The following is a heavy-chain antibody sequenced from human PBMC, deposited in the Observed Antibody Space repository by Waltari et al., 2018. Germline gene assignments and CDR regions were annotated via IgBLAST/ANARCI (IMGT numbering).Heavy chain of an antibody. V-gene: IGHV4-38-2*02. Sequence: QVQLQESGPGLVKPSETLSLTCTVSGYSISSGYYWGWIRQPPGKGLEWIGSIYHSGSTYYNPSLKSRVTISVYTSKNQFSLKLSSVTAADTAVYYCASGGVGGEESMFDYWGQGTLVTVSS. CDR2: IYHSGST. D-gene: IGHD3-10*01. J-gene: IGHJ4*02. CDR3: ASGGVGGEESMFDY. CDR1: GYSISSGYY.